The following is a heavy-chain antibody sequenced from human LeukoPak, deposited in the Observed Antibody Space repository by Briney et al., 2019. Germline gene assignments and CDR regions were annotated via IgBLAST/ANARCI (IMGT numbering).Heavy chain of an antibody. J-gene: IGHJ4*02. Sequence: SVTVTLTASGASFTSYAISWVRLAPGPGLEWKGGIILIFGTANYAQKFQGRVTITADESTSTAYMELSSLRSEDTDVYYCARTGEWLLYTGFDYWGQGTLVTVSS. D-gene: IGHD3-3*01. CDR3: ARTGEWLLYTGFDY. V-gene: IGHV1-69*13. CDR2: IILIFGTA. CDR1: GASFTSYA.